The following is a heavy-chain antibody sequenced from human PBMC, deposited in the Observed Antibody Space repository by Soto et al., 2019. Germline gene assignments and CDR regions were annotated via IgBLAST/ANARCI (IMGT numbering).Heavy chain of an antibody. V-gene: IGHV3-23*01. CDR1: GFTFSSYA. Sequence: GGSLRLSCAAPGFTFSSYAMSSVRQAPGKGLEWVSAISGSGGSTYYADSVKGRFTISRDNSKNTLYLQMNSLRAEDTAVYYCAKGELLWFGESIDYWGQGTLVTVSS. J-gene: IGHJ4*02. CDR3: AKGELLWFGESIDY. D-gene: IGHD3-10*01. CDR2: ISGSGGST.